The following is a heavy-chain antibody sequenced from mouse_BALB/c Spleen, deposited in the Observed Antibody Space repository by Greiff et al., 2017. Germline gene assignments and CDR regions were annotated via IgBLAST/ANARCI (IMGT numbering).Heavy chain of an antibody. CDR3: AREDYYGSRDWFAY. Sequence: DVKLVESGGGLVKPGGSLKLSCAASGFTFSSYAMSWVRQTPEKRLEWVASISSGGSTYYPDSVKGRFTISRDNARNILYLQMSSLRSEDTAMYYCAREDYYGSRDWFAYWGQGTLVTVSA. CDR1: GFTFSSYA. J-gene: IGHJ3*01. CDR2: ISSGGST. D-gene: IGHD1-1*01. V-gene: IGHV5-6-5*01.